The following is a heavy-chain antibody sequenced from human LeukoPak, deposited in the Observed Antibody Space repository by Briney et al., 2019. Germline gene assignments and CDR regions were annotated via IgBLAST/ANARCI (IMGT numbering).Heavy chain of an antibody. D-gene: IGHD3-3*01. CDR2: FDLEDGET. CDR1: GYTLTELS. Sequence: ASVTVSRTVSGYTLTELSLHLLRLAPGTGQEWEGGFDLEDGETNYEQKFQGRVTMTEDTSTDTAYMELSSLRSEDTAVYYCATGVLRVLGEVTPDFDYWGQGTLVTVSS. V-gene: IGHV1-24*01. CDR3: ATGVLRVLGEVTPDFDY. J-gene: IGHJ4*02.